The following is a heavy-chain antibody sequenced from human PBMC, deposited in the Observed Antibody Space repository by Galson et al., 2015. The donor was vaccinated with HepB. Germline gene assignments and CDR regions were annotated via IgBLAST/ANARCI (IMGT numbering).Heavy chain of an antibody. CDR3: ARGVALISDQGAFDV. CDR2: IIPMLATA. CDR1: GNTFSRDT. D-gene: IGHD3-3*01. V-gene: IGHV1-69*13. J-gene: IGHJ3*01. Sequence: SVKVSCKASGNTFSRDTMNWVRQAPGQGLEWMGGIIPMLATANYAQKFQGRVTITADESTGTAYMELTTLRAEDTAMYYCARGVALISDQGAFDVWGQGTMVIVST.